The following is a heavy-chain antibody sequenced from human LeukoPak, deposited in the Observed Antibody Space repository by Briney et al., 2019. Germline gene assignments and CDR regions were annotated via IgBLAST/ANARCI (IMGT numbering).Heavy chain of an antibody. CDR1: GFTISDYW. J-gene: IGHJ4*02. CDR3: ARARMPLTGPTYYFDY. CDR2: IKEDGSEK. D-gene: IGHD3-9*01. V-gene: IGHV3-7*01. Sequence: GGSLRLSCAASGFTISDYWMSWVRQAPGKGLEWVANIKEDGSEKNYVDSAKGRFTISRDNAKNSVYLQMNSLRAEDTAVYYCARARMPLTGPTYYFDYWGQGTLVTVSS.